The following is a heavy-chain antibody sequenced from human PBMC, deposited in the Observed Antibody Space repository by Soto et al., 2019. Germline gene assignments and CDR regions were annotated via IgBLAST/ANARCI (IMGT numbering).Heavy chain of an antibody. CDR3: ATHQGVDAFDI. J-gene: IGHJ3*02. CDR2: INHSGST. CDR1: GGSFSGYY. V-gene: IGHV4-34*01. Sequence: SETLSLTCAVYGGSFSGYYWSWIRQPPGKGLEWIGEINHSGSTNYNPSLKIRVTISVDTSKNQFSLKLSSVTAADTAVYYCATHQGVDAFDIWGQGTMVTVSS.